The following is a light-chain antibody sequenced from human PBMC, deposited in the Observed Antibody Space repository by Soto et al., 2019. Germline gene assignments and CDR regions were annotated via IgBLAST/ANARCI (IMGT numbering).Light chain of an antibody. CDR3: HQYYTTPKT. V-gene: IGKV4-1*01. J-gene: IGKJ1*01. CDR1: QSVLSSSNNKNY. CDR2: WAS. Sequence: DIVMTQSPDSLAVSLGERATINCKSSQSVLSSSNNKNYLAWYQQKPGQPPKLFIYWASTRESGVPDRFSGSRSGTDFTLTINSLQAEDVAVYYCHQYYTTPKTFGQGTKVEIK.